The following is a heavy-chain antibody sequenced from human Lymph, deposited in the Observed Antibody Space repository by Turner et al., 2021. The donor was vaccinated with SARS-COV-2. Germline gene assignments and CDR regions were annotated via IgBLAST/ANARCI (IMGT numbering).Heavy chain of an antibody. J-gene: IGHJ4*02. CDR3: AKDAGYCFGGSGYSRFYFDF. CDR1: GFTFDDYA. CDR2: ISGDGGSK. D-gene: IGHD2-15*01. V-gene: IGHV3-43*02. Sequence: EVQLVESGGGVVQPGGSLRLSCAASGFTFDDYAMHWVRQAPGKGLEWVAVISGDGGSKYYADSVKGRFTISRDNCKNSLSLQMNSLRAEDTALYYCAKDAGYCFGGSGYSRFYFDFWGQGTLVTVSA.